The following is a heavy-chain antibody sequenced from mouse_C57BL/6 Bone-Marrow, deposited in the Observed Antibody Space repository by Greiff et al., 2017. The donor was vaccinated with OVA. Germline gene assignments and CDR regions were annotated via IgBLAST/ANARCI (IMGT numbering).Heavy chain of an antibody. J-gene: IGHJ2*01. D-gene: IGHD1-1*01. Sequence: DVQLQESGPGLVKPSQSLSLTCSVTGYSITSGYYWNWIRQFPGNKLEWMGYISYDGSNNYNPSLKNRISITRDTSKNQFFLKLNSVTTEDTATYYCARGATTVVDYWGQGTTLTVSS. CDR2: ISYDGSN. V-gene: IGHV3-6*01. CDR3: ARGATTVVDY. CDR1: GYSITSGYY.